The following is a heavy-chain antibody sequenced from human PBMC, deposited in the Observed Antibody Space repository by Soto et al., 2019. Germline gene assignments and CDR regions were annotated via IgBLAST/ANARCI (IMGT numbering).Heavy chain of an antibody. Sequence: SETLSLTCTVSGGSINSGHSSWIWIRQPPGKGLEWIGYIYHSGSTYYNPSLKSRVTISVDRPKNQFSLKLTSVAAADTARYYCAGEEYPVDVAMDVWGPRTTVTVSS. V-gene: IGHV4-30-2*01. CDR1: GGSINSGHSS. CDR2: IYHSGST. D-gene: IGHD2-15*01. CDR3: AGEEYPVDVAMDV. J-gene: IGHJ6*02.